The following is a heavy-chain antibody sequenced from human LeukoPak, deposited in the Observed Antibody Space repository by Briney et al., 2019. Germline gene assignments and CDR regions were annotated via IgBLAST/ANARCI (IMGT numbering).Heavy chain of an antibody. V-gene: IGHV5-51*01. CDR3: ARPSPSGDHYFDF. D-gene: IGHD2-21*02. CDR2: IYPGDSDT. J-gene: IGHJ4*02. CDR1: GYTFTTYW. Sequence: GESLKISCKSSGYTFTTYWIGWVRQMPGKGLEWMGIIYPGDSDTRYSPSFQGQVTISADKSISTAYLQWISLKASDTAMYYCARPSPSGDHYFDFWGQGTLVTVSS.